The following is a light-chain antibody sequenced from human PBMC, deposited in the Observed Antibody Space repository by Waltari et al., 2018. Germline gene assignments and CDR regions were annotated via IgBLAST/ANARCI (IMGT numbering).Light chain of an antibody. CDR3: QQTYRTPRT. CDR2: GAT. J-gene: IGKJ1*01. CDR1: QRISSY. Sequence: DIQMTQSPSSLPASVGDRVTISCRASQRISSYLNWYQQKPGKAPRLLIYGATSLQSGVPSRFSGSGSGTDFTLTISSLQPEDFATYYCQQTYRTPRTFGQGTKVDI. V-gene: IGKV1-39*01.